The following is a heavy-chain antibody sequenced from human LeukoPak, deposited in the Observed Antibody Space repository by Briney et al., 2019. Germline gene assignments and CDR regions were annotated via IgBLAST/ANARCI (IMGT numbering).Heavy chain of an antibody. J-gene: IGHJ4*02. Sequence: ASVKVSCKASGGTFSSYAISWVRQAPGQGLEWMGRIIPILGIANYAQKFQGRVTITADKSTSTAYMELSSLRSEDTAVYYCAREFALAYCGGDCYSFDYWGQGTLVTVSS. V-gene: IGHV1-69*04. CDR1: GGTFSSYA. CDR3: AREFALAYCGGDCYSFDY. D-gene: IGHD2-21*02. CDR2: IIPILGIA.